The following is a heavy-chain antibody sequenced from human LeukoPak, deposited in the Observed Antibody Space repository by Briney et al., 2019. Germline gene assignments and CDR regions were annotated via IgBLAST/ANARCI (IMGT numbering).Heavy chain of an antibody. CDR2: ISAYNGNT. CDR1: GYTFTSYG. D-gene: IGHD6-13*01. Sequence: ASVKVSCKASGYTFTSYGISWVRQAPGQGLEWMGWISAYNGNTNYAQKLQGRVTMTTDTSTSTAYMELRSLRSDDTAVYYCARDSRRAAAGTYFDYWGQGTLVTVSS. J-gene: IGHJ4*02. CDR3: ARDSRRAAAGTYFDY. V-gene: IGHV1-18*01.